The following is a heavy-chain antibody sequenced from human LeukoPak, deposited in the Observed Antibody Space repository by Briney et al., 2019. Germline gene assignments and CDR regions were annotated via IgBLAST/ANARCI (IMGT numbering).Heavy chain of an antibody. D-gene: IGHD2-2*01. J-gene: IGHJ6*02. V-gene: IGHV1-8*01. CDR1: GYTFTSYD. CDR3: ARGREYQLLISMDV. Sequence: ASVKVSCKASGYTFTSYDINWVRQATGQGLEWMGWMNPNSGNTGYAQKFQGRVTMTRNTSISTAYMELSSLRSEDTGVYYCARGREYQLLISMDVWGQGTTVTVSS. CDR2: MNPNSGNT.